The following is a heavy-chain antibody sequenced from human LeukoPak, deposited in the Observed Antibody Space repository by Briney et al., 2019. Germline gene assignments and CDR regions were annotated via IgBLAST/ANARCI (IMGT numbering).Heavy chain of an antibody. V-gene: IGHV4-59*01. D-gene: IGHD4-23*01. CDR3: ARGHGGHNWFDP. CDR2: IYYSGST. Sequence: SETLSLTCTVSGGSISSYYWGWIRQPPGKGLEWIGYIYYSGSTNYNPSLKSRVTISVDTSKNQFSLKLSSVTAADTAVYYCARGHGGHNWFDPWGQGTLVTVSS. CDR1: GGSISSYY. J-gene: IGHJ5*02.